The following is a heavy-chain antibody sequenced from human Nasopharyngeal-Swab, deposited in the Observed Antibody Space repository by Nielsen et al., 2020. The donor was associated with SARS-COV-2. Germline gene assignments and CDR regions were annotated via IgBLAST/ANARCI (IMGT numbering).Heavy chain of an antibody. V-gene: IGHV1-69*13. CDR1: GGTFSSYA. CDR3: ARNPGYYDFWSGYPNGFDP. CDR2: IIPIFGTA. D-gene: IGHD3-3*01. Sequence: SVKVSCKASGGTFSSYAISWVRQAPGQGLEWMGGIIPIFGTANYAQKFQGRVTITAGESTSTAYMELSSLRSEDTAVYYCARNPGYYDFWSGYPNGFDPWGQGTLVTVSS. J-gene: IGHJ5*02.